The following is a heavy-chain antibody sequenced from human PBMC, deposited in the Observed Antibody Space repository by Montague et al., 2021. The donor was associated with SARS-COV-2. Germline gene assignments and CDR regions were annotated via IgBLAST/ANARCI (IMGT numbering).Heavy chain of an antibody. V-gene: IGHV3-7*01. J-gene: IGHJ4*02. CDR1: GFRFGTYW. D-gene: IGHD1-26*01. Sequence: SLRLYCAAFGFRFGTYWMTWVRQAPGKGLEWVANIQHDGGATYYVDSVKGRFTIPRDNANNSPDLQMNSLTAGDAAVYYCARDDPGYGAYAYCGQGTLVIVSS. CDR2: IQHDGGAT. CDR3: ARDDPGYGAYAY.